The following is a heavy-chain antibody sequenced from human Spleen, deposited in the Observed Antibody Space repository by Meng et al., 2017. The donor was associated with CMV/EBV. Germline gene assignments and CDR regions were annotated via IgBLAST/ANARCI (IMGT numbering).Heavy chain of an antibody. V-gene: IGHV1-18*01. D-gene: IGHD4-17*01. J-gene: IGHJ4*02. CDR1: GYIFPSYG. CDR2: ISAYNGDT. CDR3: ARDLTYGDFYGTFDY. Sequence: ASVKVSCKASGYIFPSYGISWVRQAPGQGLEWMGWISAYNGDTKYTQKFQGRVTMTTDTSTTTAYMELRSLRSDDTAVYYCARDLTYGDFYGTFDYWGQGTLVTVSS.